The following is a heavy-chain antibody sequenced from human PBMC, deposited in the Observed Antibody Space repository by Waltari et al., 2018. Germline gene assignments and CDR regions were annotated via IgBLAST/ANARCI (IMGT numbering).Heavy chain of an antibody. CDR2: IYRSGGT. D-gene: IGHD3-22*01. V-gene: IGHV4-4*07. CDR3: ARGPPYYHDSSATTKGYYYYGLDV. J-gene: IGHJ6*02. Sequence: QVQLQESGPGLVKPSETVSLTCTVSGGSISSYFWSWIRQPAGKGLEWIGRIYRSGGTNYHPSRQRRATMSVDTAKNQGSLNLSPVTAADTAVYYCARGPPYYHDSSATTKGYYYYGLDVWGQGTTVTVSS. CDR1: GGSISSYF.